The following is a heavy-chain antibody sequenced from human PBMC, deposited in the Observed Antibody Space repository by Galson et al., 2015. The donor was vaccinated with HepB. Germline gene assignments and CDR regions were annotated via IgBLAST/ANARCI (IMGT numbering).Heavy chain of an antibody. D-gene: IGHD2-2*01. Sequence: SLRLSCAASGFTFSSYGMHWVRQAPGKGLEWVAVIWYDGSNKYYADSVKGRFTISRDNSKNTLYLQMNSLRAEDTAVYYCARAGGYCSSTSCYFAFDIWGQGTMVTVSS. V-gene: IGHV3-33*01. CDR2: IWYDGSNK. J-gene: IGHJ3*02. CDR3: ARAGGYCSSTSCYFAFDI. CDR1: GFTFSSYG.